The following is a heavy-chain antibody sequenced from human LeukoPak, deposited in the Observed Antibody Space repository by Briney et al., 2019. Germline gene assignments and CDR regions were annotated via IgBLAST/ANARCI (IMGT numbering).Heavy chain of an antibody. V-gene: IGHV3-23*01. CDR2: IGAGGAAT. CDR1: GLTFTTYA. CDR3: GRPTKFWLIQGDGVDL. D-gene: IGHD6-19*01. Sequence: PGASLRLSCAASGLTFTTYAMTCVRHAPGKGLEWVSSIGAGGAATFYSDSVKGRFTISRDHSMNTMYLQKSSLRADDTAVYYCGRPTKFWLIQGDGVDLWGQGPTVTVSS. J-gene: IGHJ6*02.